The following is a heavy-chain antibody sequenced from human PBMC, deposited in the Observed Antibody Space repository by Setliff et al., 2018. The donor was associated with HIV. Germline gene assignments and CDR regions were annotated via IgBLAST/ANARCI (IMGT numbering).Heavy chain of an antibody. D-gene: IGHD1-26*01. CDR2: IYTSGNT. CDR3: ARGVGVQGT. CDR1: GGSVSSYY. J-gene: IGHJ5*02. V-gene: IGHV4-4*08. Sequence: LSLTCTVSGGSVSSYYWSWIRQPPEKGLEWIGYIYTSGNTKYNPSLQSRVTMSIDMSNNHFSLRLDSVTAADTAVYYCARGVGVQGTWGQGILVTVSS.